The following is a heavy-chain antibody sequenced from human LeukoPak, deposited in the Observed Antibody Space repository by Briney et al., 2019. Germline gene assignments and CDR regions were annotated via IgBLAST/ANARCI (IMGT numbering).Heavy chain of an antibody. V-gene: IGHV3-23*01. CDR1: GFSFSGHW. Sequence: GGSLRLSCTASGFSFSGHWMHWARQAPGKGLEWVSAIGGRDGSTYYADSVKGRFTISRDNSKNTLYVQMNSLRAEDTAVYYCAKGHYYGSGSLDYWGQGTLVTVSS. J-gene: IGHJ4*02. CDR2: IGGRDGST. CDR3: AKGHYYGSGSLDY. D-gene: IGHD3-10*01.